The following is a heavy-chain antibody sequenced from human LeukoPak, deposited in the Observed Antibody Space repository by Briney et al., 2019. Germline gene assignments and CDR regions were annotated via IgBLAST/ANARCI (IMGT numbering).Heavy chain of an antibody. V-gene: IGHV5-51*01. J-gene: IGHJ3*01. Sequence: KDEESLKISCKCSGYNFTHYWIAWVRQMPGKGLEWMGIINPNDSDTRYGPSFQGHVSISADKSINTAYLKWSSLKASDTAMYFCARPNITYYYDSSGYDGFDVWGQGTMVTVSS. CDR1: GYNFTHYW. CDR3: ARPNITYYYDSSGYDGFDV. CDR2: INPNDSDT. D-gene: IGHD3-22*01.